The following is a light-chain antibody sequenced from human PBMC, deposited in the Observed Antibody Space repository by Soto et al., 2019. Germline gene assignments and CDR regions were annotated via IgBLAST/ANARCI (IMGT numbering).Light chain of an antibody. V-gene: IGLV1-47*01. CDR1: NSNIGSNS. J-gene: IGLJ3*02. Sequence: QSALTQPPSASGTPGQRVTISCSGRNSNIGSNSVYWYQQVPGTAHKLLIYTNNQRPSAVPDRFSGSTSATSASPAIGGLRSADEADYYCSAWDDSLGGCVFGGGTQVTV. CDR2: TNN. CDR3: SAWDDSLGGCV.